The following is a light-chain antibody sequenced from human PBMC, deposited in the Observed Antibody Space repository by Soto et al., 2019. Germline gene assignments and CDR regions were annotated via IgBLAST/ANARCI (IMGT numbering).Light chain of an antibody. CDR2: SAS. J-gene: IGKJ5*01. Sequence: EVVMRQSPGTLSLSPGERATLSCRASQSVSSKLAWYQQRPGQAPRLLIYSASTRATGIPARFSGSGSGTDFTLTISSLEPEDFAVYYCQQRSNWPITFGQGTRLENK. CDR1: QSVSSK. V-gene: IGKV3-11*01. CDR3: QQRSNWPIT.